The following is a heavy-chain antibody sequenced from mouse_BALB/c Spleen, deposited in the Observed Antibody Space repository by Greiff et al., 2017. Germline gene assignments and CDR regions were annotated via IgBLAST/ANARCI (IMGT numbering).Heavy chain of an antibody. D-gene: IGHD2-4*01. J-gene: IGHJ3*01. CDR3: ARDKGGLRPFAY. Sequence: VKLVESGPGLVAPSQSLSITCTVSGFSLTSYGVHWVRQPPGKGLEWLGVIWAGGSTNYNSALMSRLSISKDNSKSQVFLKMNSLQTDDTAMYYCARDKGGLRPFAYWGQGTLVTVSA. CDR2: IWAGGST. V-gene: IGHV2-9*02. CDR1: GFSLTSYG.